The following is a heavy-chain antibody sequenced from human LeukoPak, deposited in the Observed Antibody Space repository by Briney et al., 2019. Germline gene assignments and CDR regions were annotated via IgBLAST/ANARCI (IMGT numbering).Heavy chain of an antibody. J-gene: IGHJ4*02. CDR1: GFTFSSYP. D-gene: IGHD5-18*01. CDR2: IYSDGRET. CDR3: ASGYTYGYPN. Sequence: GGSLRLSCAASGFTFSSYPMHWVRQAPGKGLVWVSRIYSDGRETSYADSVKGRFTISRDNDKNTLYLQMNSLRVEDTAVYYCASGYTYGYPNWGQGTLVSVSS. V-gene: IGHV3-74*01.